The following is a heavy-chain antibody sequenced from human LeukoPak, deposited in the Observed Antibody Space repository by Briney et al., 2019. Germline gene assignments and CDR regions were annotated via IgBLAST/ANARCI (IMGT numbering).Heavy chain of an antibody. CDR3: ARDRISAISRGWFDP. J-gene: IGHJ5*02. CDR1: GFSFSSYW. CDR2: IKEDGSEK. D-gene: IGHD2-21*01. Sequence: GGSLRLSWAASGFSFSSYWMSWVRRAPGKGLEWLANIKEDGSEKYYVDSVKGRFTISRDNAKNSLYLQMNSLRAEDAAVYYCARDRISAISRGWFDPWAQGTLVTVSS. V-gene: IGHV3-7*01.